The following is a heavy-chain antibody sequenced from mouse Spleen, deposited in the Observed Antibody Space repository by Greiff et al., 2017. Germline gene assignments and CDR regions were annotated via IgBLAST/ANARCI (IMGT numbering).Heavy chain of an antibody. CDR1: GYTFTSYT. J-gene: IGHJ2*01. V-gene: IGHV1-4*01. Sequence: QVQLQQSGAELARPGASVKMSCKASGYTFTSYTMHWVKQRPGQGLEWIGYINPSSGYTNYNQKFKDKATLTADKSSSTAYMQLSSLTSEDSAVYYCAREAQLSYYFDYWGQGTTLTVSS. CDR2: INPSSGYT. CDR3: AREAQLSYYFDY. D-gene: IGHD3-1*01.